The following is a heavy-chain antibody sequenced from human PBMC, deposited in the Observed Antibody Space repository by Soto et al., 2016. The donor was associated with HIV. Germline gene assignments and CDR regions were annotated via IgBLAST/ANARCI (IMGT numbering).Heavy chain of an antibody. J-gene: IGHJ3*02. Sequence: QVQLQESGPGLVKPSKTLSLTCTVSGGSISSGAYYWSWIRQYPGKGLEWIGYIYYSGSTYYNPSLKSRVTISVDTSKNQFSLKLNSMTVADTAVYYCARDRPGIAAAGPNGSAFDIWGQGDNGHVSS. CDR1: GGSISSGAYY. CDR2: IYYSGST. V-gene: IGHV4-31*03. CDR3: ARDRPGIAAAGPNGSAFDI. D-gene: IGHD6-13*01.